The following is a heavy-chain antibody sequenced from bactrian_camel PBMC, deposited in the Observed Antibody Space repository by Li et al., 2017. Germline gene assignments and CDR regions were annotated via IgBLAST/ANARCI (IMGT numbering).Heavy chain of an antibody. CDR2: VRHNGAT. V-gene: IGHV3S10*01. CDR3: RTITCGRLY. Sequence: LVESGGGSGQAGGSLRLSCAVAGYADCWYDMRWYRQVPGKEREFVSEVRHNGATRYADSVKGRFAISQGNAKNTVYLQMSSLKPEDTAMYYCRTITCGRLYWGQGTQVTVS. J-gene: IGHJ4*01. CDR1: GYADCWYD. D-gene: IGHD4*01.